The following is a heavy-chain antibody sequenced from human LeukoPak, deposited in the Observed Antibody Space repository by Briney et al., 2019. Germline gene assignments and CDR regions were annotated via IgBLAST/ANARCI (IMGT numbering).Heavy chain of an antibody. V-gene: IGHV4-61*01. CDR2: IYYNGDT. Sequence: SETLSLTCTVSGGSVSNSLYYWSWIRQPPGKGLEWIGYIYYNGDTNYIPSLKSRVIISIDTSSNQFSLRLNSMTAADTAVYYCARVLRAASWRSYDYWGQGSLSPSPQ. CDR3: ARVLRAASWRSYDY. CDR1: GGSVSNSLYY. D-gene: IGHD6-25*01. J-gene: IGHJ4*02.